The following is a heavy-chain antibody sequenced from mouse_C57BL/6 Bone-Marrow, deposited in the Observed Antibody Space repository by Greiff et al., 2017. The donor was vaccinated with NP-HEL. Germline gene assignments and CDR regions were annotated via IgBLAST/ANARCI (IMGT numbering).Heavy chain of an antibody. CDR3: ARARRQLIDY. Sequence: VKLQQPGAELVKPGASVKLSCKASGYTFTSYWMHWVKQRPGQGLEWIGMIHPNSGSTNYNEKFKSKATLTVDKSSSTAYMQLSSLTSEDSAVYYCARARRQLIDYWGQGTTLTVSS. CDR2: IHPNSGST. J-gene: IGHJ2*01. CDR1: GYTFTSYW. D-gene: IGHD3-2*02. V-gene: IGHV1-64*01.